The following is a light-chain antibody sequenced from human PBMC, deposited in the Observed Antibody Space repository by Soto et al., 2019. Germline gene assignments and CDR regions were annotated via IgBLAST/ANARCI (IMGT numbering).Light chain of an antibody. V-gene: IGKV1-5*03. CDR1: QSISSW. J-gene: IGKJ5*01. CDR3: QQYSTYST. CDR2: KAS. Sequence: DIQMTQSPSTLYASVGDRVIITCRASQSISSWLAWYQQKPGKAPKLLIYKASSLESGVPSRFSGSGSGTEFTLTISSLQPDDFATYYCQQYSTYSTFGQGTRLEIK.